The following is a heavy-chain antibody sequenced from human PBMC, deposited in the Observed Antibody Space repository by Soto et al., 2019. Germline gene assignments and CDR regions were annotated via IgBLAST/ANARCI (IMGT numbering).Heavy chain of an antibody. Sequence: PGGSLRLSCAASGFTFSNAWMNWVRQAPGKGLEWVGRIKSKTDGGTTDYAAPVKGRFTISRDDSKNTLYLQMNSLKTEDTAVYYCTTDPPLLEWLYLPEVWGQGTTVTVSS. V-gene: IGHV3-15*07. CDR2: IKSKTDGGTT. J-gene: IGHJ6*02. CDR1: GFTFSNAW. CDR3: TTDPPLLEWLYLPEV. D-gene: IGHD3-3*01.